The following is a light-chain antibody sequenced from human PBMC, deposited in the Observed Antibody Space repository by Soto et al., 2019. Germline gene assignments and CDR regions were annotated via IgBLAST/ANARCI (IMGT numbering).Light chain of an antibody. V-gene: IGKV3-20*01. CDR3: QQFDSSVT. Sequence: EIVLTQSPGSLSLSPGERATLSCRASQSVSSTFFPWYQQRPGQAPRLLMYGASSRATGIPERFSGSGSGTDFTLTISRLEPEDFAVYYCQQFDSSVTFGQGTKVEIK. CDR2: GAS. CDR1: QSVSSTF. J-gene: IGKJ1*01.